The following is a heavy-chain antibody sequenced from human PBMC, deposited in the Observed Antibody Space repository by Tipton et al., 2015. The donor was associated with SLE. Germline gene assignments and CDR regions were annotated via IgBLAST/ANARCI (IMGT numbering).Heavy chain of an antibody. V-gene: IGHV1-2*02. J-gene: IGHJ3*02. CDR1: GYTFTGYY. CDR2: INPNSGGT. D-gene: IGHD1-7*01. Sequence: QLVQSGAEVKKPGASVKVSCKASGYTFTGYYMHWVRQAPGQGLEWMGWINPNSGGTNYAQKFQGRVTMTRDTSISTAYMKLSSVTAADTAVYYCARVKTGTTSAFDIWGQGTMVTVSS. CDR3: ARVKTGTTSAFDI.